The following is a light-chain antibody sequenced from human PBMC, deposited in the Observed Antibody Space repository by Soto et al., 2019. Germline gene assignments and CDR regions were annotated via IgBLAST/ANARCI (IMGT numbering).Light chain of an antibody. CDR2: EGS. CDR1: TRDIGNYKI. J-gene: IGLJ3*02. CDR3: CSYAGRTWV. Sequence: QSALTQPASVSGSPGQSITISCTGTTRDIGNYKIVSWYQQNPGKAPKLIIYEGSERPSGISNRFSGSKAGNAASLTISGLQAEDEGDYYCCSYAGRTWVFGGGTKLTVL. V-gene: IGLV2-23*01.